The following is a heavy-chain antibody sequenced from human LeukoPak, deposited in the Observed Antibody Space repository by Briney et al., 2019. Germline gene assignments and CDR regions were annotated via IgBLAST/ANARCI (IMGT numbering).Heavy chain of an antibody. CDR2: ISGSGGST. J-gene: IGHJ4*02. D-gene: IGHD3-22*01. V-gene: IGHV3-23*01. CDR1: GFTFSSYA. Sequence: GGSLRLSCAASGFTFSSYAMSWVRQAPGKGLGWVSAISGSGGSTYYAVSVKGRFTISRDNSKNTLYLQMNSLRAEDTAVYYCAKISGYYFGDFGYWGQGTLVTVSS. CDR3: AKISGYYFGDFGY.